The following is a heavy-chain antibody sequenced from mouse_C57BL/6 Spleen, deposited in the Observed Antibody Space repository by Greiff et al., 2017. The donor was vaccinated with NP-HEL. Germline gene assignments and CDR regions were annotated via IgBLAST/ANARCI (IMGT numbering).Heavy chain of an antibody. Sequence: EVQRVESGGDLVKPGGSLKLSCAASGFTFSSYGMSWVRQTPDKRLEWVATISSGGSYTYYPDSVKGRFTIARDNAKNTLYLQMSSLKSEDTAMYYCARPDYSNPWFAYWGQGTLVTVSA. CDR1: GFTFSSYG. J-gene: IGHJ3*01. CDR2: ISSGGSYT. D-gene: IGHD2-5*01. V-gene: IGHV5-6*01. CDR3: ARPDYSNPWFAY.